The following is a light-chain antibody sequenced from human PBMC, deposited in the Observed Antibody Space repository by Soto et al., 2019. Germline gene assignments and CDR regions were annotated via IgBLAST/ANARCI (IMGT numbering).Light chain of an antibody. V-gene: IGLV2-14*01. CDR2: EVS. J-gene: IGLJ2*01. Sequence: QPVLTQPASVSGSPGQSITISCTGTSSDVGGYNSVSWYQQYPGKAPKLMIYEVSNRPSGISTRFSGSKSGNTASLTISGLQAEDEADYYCSSYSSSSTRRVFGGGTKLTVL. CDR3: SSYSSSSTRRV. CDR1: SSDVGGYNS.